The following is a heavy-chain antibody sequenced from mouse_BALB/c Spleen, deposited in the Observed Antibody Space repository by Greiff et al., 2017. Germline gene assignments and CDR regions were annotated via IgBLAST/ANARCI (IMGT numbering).Heavy chain of an antibody. CDR2: ISSGGSYT. J-gene: IGHJ2*01. CDR3: ARHGNYYFDY. D-gene: IGHD2-1*01. V-gene: IGHV5-6*01. Sequence: EVKVVESGGDLVKPGGSLKLSCAASGFTFSSYGMSWVRQTPDKRLEWVATISSGGSYTYYPDSVKGRFTISRDNAKNTLYLQMSSLKSEDTAMYYCARHGNYYFDYWGQGTTLTVSS. CDR1: GFTFSSYG.